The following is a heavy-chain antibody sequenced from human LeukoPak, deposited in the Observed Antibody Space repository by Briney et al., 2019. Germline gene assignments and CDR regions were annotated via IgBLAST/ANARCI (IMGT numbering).Heavy chain of an antibody. Sequence: ASVKVSCKASGYTFTSYGISWVRQAPGQGLEWMGWISAYNGNTNYAQKLQGRVTMTTDTSTSTAYMELRSLRSDDTAVYYCARDLRRELPGAYYYYYYMDVWGKGTTVTISS. V-gene: IGHV1-18*01. J-gene: IGHJ6*03. CDR2: ISAYNGNT. CDR1: GYTFTSYG. D-gene: IGHD1-26*01. CDR3: ARDLRRELPGAYYYYYYMDV.